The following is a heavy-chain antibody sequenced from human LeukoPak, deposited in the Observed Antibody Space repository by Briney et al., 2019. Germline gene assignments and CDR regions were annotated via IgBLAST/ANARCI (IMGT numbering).Heavy chain of an antibody. CDR1: GYTFTSYD. D-gene: IGHD3-9*01. J-gene: IGHJ6*02. Sequence: GASVKVSCKASGYTFTSYDINWVRQATGQGLEWMGWMNPNSGNTGYAQKFQGRVTITRNTSISTAYMELRSLRSDDTAVYYCARVGDILTGIGGYYGMDVWGQGTTVTVSS. V-gene: IGHV1-8*03. CDR2: MNPNSGNT. CDR3: ARVGDILTGIGGYYGMDV.